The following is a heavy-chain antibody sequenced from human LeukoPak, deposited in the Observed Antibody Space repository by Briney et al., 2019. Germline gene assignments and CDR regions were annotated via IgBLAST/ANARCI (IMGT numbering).Heavy chain of an antibody. CDR1: GGSISSYY. J-gene: IGHJ4*02. CDR3: ARVNVDIVATITGGYYYFDY. V-gene: IGHV4-59*01. Sequence: SETLSLTCTVSGGSISSYYWSWIRQPPGKGLEWIGYIYYSGSTNYNPSLKSRVTISVDTSKNQFSLKLSSVTAADTAVYYCARVNVDIVATITGGYYYFDYWGQGTLVTVS. D-gene: IGHD5-12*01. CDR2: IYYSGST.